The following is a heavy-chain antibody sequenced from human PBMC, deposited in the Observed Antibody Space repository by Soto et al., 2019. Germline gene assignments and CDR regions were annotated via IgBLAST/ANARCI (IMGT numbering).Heavy chain of an antibody. CDR1: GGSFSGQY. CDR3: ARRGGGRYPYYFDY. CDR2: TIESGRI. J-gene: IGHJ4*01. D-gene: IGHD3-16*01. V-gene: IGHV4-34*02. Sequence: QVQLRQWGAGLLKPSETLSLTCAVYGGSFSGQYWSWISQPPGMGLEWVGETIESGRIHYSPSLKRRVTISLDTSKSHFSLKLSSVTAADTAVYYCARRGGGRYPYYFDYWGRGTLVTVSS.